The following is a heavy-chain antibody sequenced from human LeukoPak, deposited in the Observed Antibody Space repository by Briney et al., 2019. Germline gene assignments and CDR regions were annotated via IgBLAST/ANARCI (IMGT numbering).Heavy chain of an antibody. CDR1: GGSFSGYY. CDR3: ARHHKTGGPVWSWFDP. V-gene: IGHV4-34*01. Sequence: SETLSLTCAVYGGSFSGYYWSWIRQPPGKGLEWIGEINHSGSTNYNPSLKSRVTISVDTSKNQFSLKLSSVTAADTAVYYCARHHKTGGPVWSWFDPWGQGTLVTVSS. J-gene: IGHJ5*02. CDR2: INHSGST. D-gene: IGHD2-8*02.